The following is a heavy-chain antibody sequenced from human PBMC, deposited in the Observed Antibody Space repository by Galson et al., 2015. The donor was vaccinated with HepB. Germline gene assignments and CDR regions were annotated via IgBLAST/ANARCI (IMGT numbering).Heavy chain of an antibody. V-gene: IGHV3-30-3*01. CDR2: ISYDGTNR. Sequence: SLRLSCALSGLTFSNYGIHWVRQAPGKGLQWVAVISYDGTNRYYADSVKGRFTISRDNSKTTLYLHMNSLRTEDTAVYYCARDHYYDNSGYANKLDVWGQGTTVTVSS. CDR3: ARDHYYDNSGYANKLDV. D-gene: IGHD3-22*01. J-gene: IGHJ6*02. CDR1: GLTFSNYG.